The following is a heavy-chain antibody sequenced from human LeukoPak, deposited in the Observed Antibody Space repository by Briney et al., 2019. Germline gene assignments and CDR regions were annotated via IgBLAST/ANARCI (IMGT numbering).Heavy chain of an antibody. CDR3: ARRRRIAVASRAGDALEI. D-gene: IGHD6-19*01. J-gene: IGHJ3*02. CDR2: IYYSGST. CDR1: GGAISSYY. V-gene: IGHV4-59*08. Sequence: PSETLSLTRTVSGGAISSYYWSWIRQPPGKGLEWIGCIYYSGSTTYNPSLKSRVTISADTSKNQFSLKLSSVTAADTPVYYCARRRRIAVASRAGDALEIWGQGTVVTVSS.